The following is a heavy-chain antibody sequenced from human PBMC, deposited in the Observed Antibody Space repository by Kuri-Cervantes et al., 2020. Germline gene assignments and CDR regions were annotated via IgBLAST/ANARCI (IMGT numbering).Heavy chain of an antibody. Sequence: SETLSLTCAVYGGSFSGYYWSWIRQHPGKGLEWIGYIYYSGSTYYNPSLKSRVTISVDTSKNQFSLKVNSVTAADTAVYYCARANGDYYFDYWGQGTLVTVSS. D-gene: IGHD4-17*01. CDR3: ARANGDYYFDY. CDR2: IYYSGST. V-gene: IGHV4-34*01. J-gene: IGHJ4*02. CDR1: GGSFSGYY.